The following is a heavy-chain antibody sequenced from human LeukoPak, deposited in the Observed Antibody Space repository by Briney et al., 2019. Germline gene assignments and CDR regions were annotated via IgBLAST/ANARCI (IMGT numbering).Heavy chain of an antibody. J-gene: IGHJ3*02. CDR2: TYYRSKWYS. Sequence: SQPLSHTCAISGDSVSSISDAWNWIRQSPSRGLEWLGRTYYRSKWYSDYAVSVKSRININPDTSKNQFSLHLNSVTPEDTAVYYCARVSGGFDPFDIWGQGTMVTVSS. CDR1: GDSVSSISDA. D-gene: IGHD1-26*01. CDR3: ARVSGGFDPFDI. V-gene: IGHV6-1*01.